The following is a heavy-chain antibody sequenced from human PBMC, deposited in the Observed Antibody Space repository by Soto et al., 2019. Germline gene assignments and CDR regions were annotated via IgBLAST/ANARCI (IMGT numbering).Heavy chain of an antibody. V-gene: IGHV4-59*01. CDR1: GISISSYY. J-gene: IGHJ4*02. Sequence: SETLSLTCTVSGISISSYYWSWLRQPPGKGLEWIGYIYYSGTTSYNPSLKSRVTISVDTSRNQFSLKLSSVTAADMAVYYCARDSGGYDFFDYWGQGTLVTVSS. CDR2: IYYSGTT. CDR3: ARDSGGYDFFDY. D-gene: IGHD5-12*01.